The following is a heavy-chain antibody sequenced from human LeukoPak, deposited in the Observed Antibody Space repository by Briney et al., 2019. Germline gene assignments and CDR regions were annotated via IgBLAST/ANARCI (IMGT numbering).Heavy chain of an antibody. Sequence: SETLSLTCIVSGGSISSSSYYWGWIRQPPGKGLEWIGSIYYSGSTYYNPSLKSRVTISVDTSKNQFSLKLSSVTAADTAVYYCARVSCIVGATSYYFDYWGQGTLVTVSS. J-gene: IGHJ4*02. CDR2: IYYSGST. CDR1: GGSISSSSYY. CDR3: ARVSCIVGATSYYFDY. V-gene: IGHV4-39*07. D-gene: IGHD1-26*01.